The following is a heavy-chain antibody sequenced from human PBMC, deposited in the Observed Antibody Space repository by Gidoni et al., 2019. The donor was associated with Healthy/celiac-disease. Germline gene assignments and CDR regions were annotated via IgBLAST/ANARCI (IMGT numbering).Heavy chain of an antibody. CDR2: INHRGST. D-gene: IGHD6-13*01. J-gene: IGHJ6*02. Sequence: QVQLQQWGAGLLKPSATLSLTCAVYGGSFSGYYWSWIRQPPGKGLGWIGEINHRGSTNYNPSLKRRVTISVDTSKNQFSRKLSSLTAADTAVYYCARRSSSWFQNGMDVWGQGTTVTVSS. V-gene: IGHV4-34*01. CDR3: ARRSSSWFQNGMDV. CDR1: GGSFSGYY.